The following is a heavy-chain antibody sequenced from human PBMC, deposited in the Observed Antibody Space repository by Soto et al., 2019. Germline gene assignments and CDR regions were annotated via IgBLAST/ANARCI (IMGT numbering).Heavy chain of an antibody. J-gene: IGHJ4*02. CDR2: IYWNDDK. V-gene: IGHV2-5*01. D-gene: IGHD2-15*01. CDR1: GFSLSTNGVA. CDR3: AYRDCSGGSCFLNY. Sequence: SGPTLVNPTQTLTLTCTFSGFSLSTNGVAVGWIRQPPGKTLEWLALIYWNDDKRYRPSLKSRLTITKETSKNQVVLRMTNMDPVDTATYYCAYRDCSGGSCFLNYWGQGTLVTVSS.